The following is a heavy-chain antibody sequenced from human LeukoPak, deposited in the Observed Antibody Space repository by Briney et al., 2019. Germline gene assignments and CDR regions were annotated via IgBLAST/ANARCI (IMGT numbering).Heavy chain of an antibody. J-gene: IGHJ4*02. CDR1: GFTFSYYY. CDR3: ARDGGYCSGGSCYYVY. V-gene: IGHV3-11*06. D-gene: IGHD2-15*01. CDR2: ISSSSSYT. Sequence: PGGSLRLSCAASGFTFSYYYMSWIRQAPGKGLEWISYISSSSSYTNYADSVKGRFTTSRDNAKNSLYLQMNSLRAEDTAVYYCARDGGYCSGGSCYYVYWGQGTLVTVSS.